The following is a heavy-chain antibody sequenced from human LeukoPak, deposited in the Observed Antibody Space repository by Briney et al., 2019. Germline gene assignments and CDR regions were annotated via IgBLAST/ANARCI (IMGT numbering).Heavy chain of an antibody. CDR1: GFTFSSYA. CDR2: ISYDGSNK. J-gene: IGHJ3*02. Sequence: GRSLRLSCAASGFTFSSYAMHWVRQAPGKGLEWVAVISYDGSNKYYADSVKGRFTISRVNSKNTLYLQMNSLRAEDTAVYYCARDRWDTAMVSYAFDIWGQGTMVTVSS. CDR3: ARDRWDTAMVSYAFDI. V-gene: IGHV3-30*04. D-gene: IGHD5-18*01.